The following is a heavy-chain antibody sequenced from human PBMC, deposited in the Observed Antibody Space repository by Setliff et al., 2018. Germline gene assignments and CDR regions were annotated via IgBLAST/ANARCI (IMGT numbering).Heavy chain of an antibody. J-gene: IGHJ4*02. Sequence: KTSETLSLTCTVSGDSIRRGDYWSWIRQHPGKGLEWIGYIHHSGETLYNPSLRSRVIISVDTSKNQFSLKVTSLIAADTAVYYCARARDGIDFDYFDYWGRGTPVTVSS. CDR3: ARARDGIDFDYFDY. CDR1: GDSIRRGDY. CDR2: IHHSGET. V-gene: IGHV4-31*03.